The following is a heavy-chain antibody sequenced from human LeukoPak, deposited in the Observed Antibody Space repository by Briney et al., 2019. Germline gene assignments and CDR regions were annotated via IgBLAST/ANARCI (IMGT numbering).Heavy chain of an antibody. CDR2: VNLQGST. J-gene: IGHJ4*02. Sequence: SETLSLTCTVSGGSISSYYWSWIRQPPGKGLEWIGEVNLQGSTNYNPSLMGRVAISVDMSENHISLHLTSVTAADTAVYYCAREGGPYRPLDYSGQGTLVTVSS. CDR1: GGSISSYY. V-gene: IGHV4-59*12. CDR3: AREGGPYRPLDY.